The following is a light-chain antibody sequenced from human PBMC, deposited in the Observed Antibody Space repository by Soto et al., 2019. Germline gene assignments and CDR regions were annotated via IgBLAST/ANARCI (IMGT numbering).Light chain of an antibody. CDR1: SSDVGAYNY. J-gene: IGLJ1*01. CDR2: EVT. CDR3: SSYTSSDTLV. V-gene: IGLV2-14*01. Sequence: QAVVTQPASVSGSPGQSITISCTGTSSDVGAYNYVSWYQQPPGEAPKLMIYEVTDRPSGVSNRFSGSKSGNTASLTISGLQAEDEADYYCSSYTSSDTLVFGTGTKLTVL.